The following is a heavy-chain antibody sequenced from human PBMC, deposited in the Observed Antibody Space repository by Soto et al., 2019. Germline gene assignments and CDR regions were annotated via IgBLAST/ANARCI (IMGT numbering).Heavy chain of an antibody. CDR1: GGSVSSGSYY. V-gene: IGHV4-61*01. Sequence: QVQLQESGPGLVKPSETLSLTCTVSGGSVSSGSYYWSWIRQPPGKGLEWIGYIYYSGSTNYNPSLKRRVTISVDTSKNQFSLKLSSVTAADTAVYYCARDSGYYDSSGYDLDFDYWGQGTLVTVSS. D-gene: IGHD3-22*01. J-gene: IGHJ4*02. CDR2: IYYSGST. CDR3: ARDSGYYDSSGYDLDFDY.